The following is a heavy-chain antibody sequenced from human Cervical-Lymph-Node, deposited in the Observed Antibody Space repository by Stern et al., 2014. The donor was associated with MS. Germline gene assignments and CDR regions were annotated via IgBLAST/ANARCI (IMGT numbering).Heavy chain of an antibody. CDR2: IYWDADR. CDR3: AQVSVEVGGQFEY. V-gene: IGHV2-5*02. J-gene: IGHJ4*02. Sequence: QVTLKESGPTLVKPTQTLTLTCSFSGFSLDTPGVGVGWIRQPPGKALEWLALIYWDADRHYKTSLKSRLTLTKDTSKNQVVFTMTNMDPVDTATYHCAQVSVEVGGQFEYWGQGTLVTVSS. CDR1: GFSLDTPGVG. D-gene: IGHD6-19*01.